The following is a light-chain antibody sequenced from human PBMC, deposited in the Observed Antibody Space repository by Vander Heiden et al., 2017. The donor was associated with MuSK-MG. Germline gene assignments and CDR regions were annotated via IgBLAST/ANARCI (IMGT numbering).Light chain of an antibody. CDR1: QSFLYSSNNKNY. CDR3: QQDDSTPQA. Sequence: DIVMTQPPASLAVSLGERATINCKSSQSFLYSSNNKNYLAWYQQKPGHPPKLLIYCASTRESGVPDRFSGSGSGTDFTLTISSLQAEDVAVYYCQQDDSTPQAFGHRTKVEIK. J-gene: IGKJ3*01. V-gene: IGKV4-1*01. CDR2: CAS.